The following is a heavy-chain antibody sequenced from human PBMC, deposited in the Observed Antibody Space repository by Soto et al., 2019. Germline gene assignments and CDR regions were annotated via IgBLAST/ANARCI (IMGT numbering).Heavy chain of an antibody. D-gene: IGHD3-10*01. CDR1: GFTFSSYG. V-gene: IGHV3-30*18. Sequence: QVQLVESGGGVVQPGRSLRLSCAASGFTFSSYGMHWVRQAPGKGLEWVAVISYDGSNKYYADSVKGRFTISRDNSKNTLYLQMNSLRAEDTAVYYCAKEEGYCSGNELDYWGQGTLVTVSS. J-gene: IGHJ4*02. CDR2: ISYDGSNK. CDR3: AKEEGYCSGNELDY.